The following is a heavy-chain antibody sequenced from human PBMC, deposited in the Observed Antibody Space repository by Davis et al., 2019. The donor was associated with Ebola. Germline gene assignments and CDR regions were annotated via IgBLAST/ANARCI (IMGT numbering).Heavy chain of an antibody. CDR3: AKGDTGSSTFDS. Sequence: GESLKISCSTSGFTFSSFAMSWVRQAPGKGLEGVSYIIASGDYTEYTDPVRGRFTVSRDNSKNTMYLQMNSLRVEDTAIYYCAKGDTGSSTFDSWGQGTLVTVSS. D-gene: IGHD5-12*01. CDR1: GFTFSSFA. V-gene: IGHV3-23*01. CDR2: IIASGDYT. J-gene: IGHJ4*02.